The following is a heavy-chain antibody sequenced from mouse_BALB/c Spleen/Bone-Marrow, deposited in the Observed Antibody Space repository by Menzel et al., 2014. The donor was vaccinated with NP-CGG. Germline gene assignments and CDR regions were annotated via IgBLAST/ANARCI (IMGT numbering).Heavy chain of an antibody. CDR1: GFTFSSNA. D-gene: IGHD2-4*01. J-gene: IGHJ2*01. CDR2: ISSGGSYT. Sequence: EVQLVESGAGLVKPGGSLKLSCAASGFTFSSNAMSWVRQTPEKRLEWVATISSGGSYTYYPDSVKGRFTISRDNAKNTLYLQMSSLRSEDTAMYYCARHGITRLLDYWGQGTTLTVSS. CDR3: ARHGITRLLDY. V-gene: IGHV5-9-3*01.